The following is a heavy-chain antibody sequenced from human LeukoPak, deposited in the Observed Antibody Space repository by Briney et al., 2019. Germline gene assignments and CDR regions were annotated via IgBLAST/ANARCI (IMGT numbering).Heavy chain of an antibody. CDR3: ARGYYGSGSYYPDY. CDR1: GFTFSSYW. V-gene: IGHV3-23*01. D-gene: IGHD3-10*01. J-gene: IGHJ4*02. Sequence: GGSLRLSCAVSGFTFSSYWMGWVRQAPGKGLEWVSAISGSGGSTYYADSVKGRFTISRDNSKNTLYLQMNSLRAEDTAVYYCARGYYGSGSYYPDYWGQGTLVTVSS. CDR2: ISGSGGST.